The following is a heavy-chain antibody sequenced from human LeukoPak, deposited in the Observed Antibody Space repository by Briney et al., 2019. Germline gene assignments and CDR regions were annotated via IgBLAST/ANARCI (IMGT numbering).Heavy chain of an antibody. CDR1: GGSISSSSYY. CDR3: ARSLRAGWFDP. J-gene: IGHJ5*02. CDR2: IYYSGST. V-gene: IGHV4-39*07. D-gene: IGHD3-10*01. Sequence: PSETLSLTCTVSGGSISSSSYYWGWIRQPPGKGLEWIGNIYYSGSTYYNPSLKSRVTISVDTSKNQFSLKLSSVTAADTAVYYCARSLRAGWFDPWGQGTLVTVSS.